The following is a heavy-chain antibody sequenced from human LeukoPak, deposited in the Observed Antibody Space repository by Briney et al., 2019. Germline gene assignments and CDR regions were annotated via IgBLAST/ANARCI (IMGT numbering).Heavy chain of an antibody. J-gene: IGHJ6*02. CDR2: IIPIFGTA. V-gene: IGHV1-69*13. CDR1: GGTSSSYA. D-gene: IGHD3-16*01. CDR3: AAGVWGSNYYYYGMDV. Sequence: SVKVSCKASGGTSSSYAISWVRQAPGQGLEWMGGIIPIFGTANYAQKFQGRVTITADESTSTAYMELSSLRSEDTAVYYCAAGVWGSNYYYYGMDVWGQGTTVTVSS.